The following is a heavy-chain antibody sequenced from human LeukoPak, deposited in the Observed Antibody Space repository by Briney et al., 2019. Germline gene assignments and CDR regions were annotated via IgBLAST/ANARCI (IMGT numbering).Heavy chain of an antibody. J-gene: IGHJ4*02. V-gene: IGHV3-23*01. CDR1: GFTFSSYA. CDR2: ISGSVGST. D-gene: IGHD3-10*01. Sequence: GGSLRLSCAASGFTFSSYAISWVRHAPGEGLEWVSAISGSVGSTYYADSVKGRFTISRDNSKNTLYLQMNSLRAEDTAVYYCAKGYNTMVRGVIKYYFDYWGQGTLVTVSS. CDR3: AKGYNTMVRGVIKYYFDY.